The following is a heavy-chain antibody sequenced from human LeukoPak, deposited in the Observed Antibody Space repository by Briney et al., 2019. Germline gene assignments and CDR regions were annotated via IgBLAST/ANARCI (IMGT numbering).Heavy chain of an antibody. CDR3: ARGGSSSWKPAPYYFDY. J-gene: IGHJ4*02. CDR2: IIPIFGIA. D-gene: IGHD6-13*01. V-gene: IGHV1-69*04. Sequence: ASVKVSCKASGGTFSSYAISWVRQALGQGLEWMGRIIPIFGIANYAQKFQGRVTITADKSTSTAYMELSSLRSEDTAVYYCARGGSSSWKPAPYYFDYWGQGTLVTVSS. CDR1: GGTFSSYA.